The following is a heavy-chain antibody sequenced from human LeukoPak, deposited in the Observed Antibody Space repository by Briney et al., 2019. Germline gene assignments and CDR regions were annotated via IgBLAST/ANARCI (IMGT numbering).Heavy chain of an antibody. V-gene: IGHV1-69*04. D-gene: IGHD3-22*01. CDR2: IIPILGIA. Sequence: GSSVKVSCKASGGTFSSYAISWVRQAPGQGLEWMGRIIPILGIANYAQKFQGRVTITADKSTSTAYMELSSLRSEDTAVYYCASHNYYDSSGYTSMDVWGQGTTVTVSS. CDR1: GGTFSSYA. J-gene: IGHJ6*02. CDR3: ASHNYYDSSGYTSMDV.